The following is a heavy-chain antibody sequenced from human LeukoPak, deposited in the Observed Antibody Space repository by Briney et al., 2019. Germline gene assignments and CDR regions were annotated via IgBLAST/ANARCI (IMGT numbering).Heavy chain of an antibody. D-gene: IGHD5-12*01. Sequence: GASVKVSCKASGYTFTSYYMHWVRQAPGQGLEWMGMINPSGTGTSYAQKLQGRVTMTTDTSTSTAYMELRSLRSDDTAVYYCARDLGGPTINWGQGTLVTVSS. CDR3: ARDLGGPTIN. V-gene: IGHV1-46*01. J-gene: IGHJ4*02. CDR2: INPSGTGT. CDR1: GYTFTSYY.